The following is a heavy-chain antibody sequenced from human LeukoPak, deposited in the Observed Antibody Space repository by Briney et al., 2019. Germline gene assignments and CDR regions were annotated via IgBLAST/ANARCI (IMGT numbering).Heavy chain of an antibody. J-gene: IGHJ4*02. CDR1: GFSLSTSGVG. Sequence: ESGPTLVKPTQTLTLTCTFSGFSLSTSGVGVGWIRQPPGKALEWLALIYWDDDKRYSPSLKSRLTITKDTSKNQVVLTMTNMDPVDTATYYCAHTRVVVAATNFDYWGQGTLVTVSP. CDR3: AHTRVVVAATNFDY. D-gene: IGHD2-15*01. CDR2: IYWDDDK. V-gene: IGHV2-5*02.